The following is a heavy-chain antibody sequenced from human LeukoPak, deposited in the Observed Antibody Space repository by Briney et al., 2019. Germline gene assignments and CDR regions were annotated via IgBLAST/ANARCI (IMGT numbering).Heavy chain of an antibody. J-gene: IGHJ3*02. CDR1: GGSISSSSYY. D-gene: IGHD3-3*01. Sequence: SETLSLTCTVSGGSISSSSYYWSWIRQPPGKGLEWIGHMYYSGSTNYNPSLKSRVTISGDTSKNQFSLKLSSVTAADTAVYYCARAERITVFGVVNPWAFDIWGQGTMVTVSS. CDR3: ARAERITVFGVVNPWAFDI. V-gene: IGHV4-61*01. CDR2: MYYSGST.